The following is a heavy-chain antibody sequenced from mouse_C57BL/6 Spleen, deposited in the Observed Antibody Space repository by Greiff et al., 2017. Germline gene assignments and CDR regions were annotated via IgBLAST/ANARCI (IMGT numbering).Heavy chain of an antibody. J-gene: IGHJ4*01. V-gene: IGHV3-1*01. CDR3: ARGGYEEDYAMDD. CDR2: ISYSGST. Sequence: DVKLVESGPGMVKPSQSLSLTCTVTGYSITSGYDWHWIRHFPGNKLGWMGYISYSGSTNYNPSLKSRISITHDTSKNHFFLKLNSVTTEDTATYYCARGGYEEDYAMDDWGQGTSVTVSS. CDR1: GYSITSGYD. D-gene: IGHD2-2*01.